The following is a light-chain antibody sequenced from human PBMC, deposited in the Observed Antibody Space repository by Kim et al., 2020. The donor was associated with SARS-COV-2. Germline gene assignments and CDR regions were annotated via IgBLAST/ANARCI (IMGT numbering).Light chain of an antibody. J-gene: IGKJ4*01. Sequence: EIVLTQSPGTLSLSPGERATLSCRASQSVSSSYLAWYQQKPGQAPRLLIYGASSRATGIPDRFSGSGSGTDFTLTISRLEPEDFALYYCQQYGSSTALTFGGGTKVDIK. CDR3: QQYGSSTALT. CDR1: QSVSSSY. CDR2: GAS. V-gene: IGKV3-20*01.